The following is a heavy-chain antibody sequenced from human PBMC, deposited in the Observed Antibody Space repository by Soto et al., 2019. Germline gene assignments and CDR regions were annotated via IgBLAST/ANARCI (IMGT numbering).Heavy chain of an antibody. Sequence: QVQLQESGPGLVKPSETLSLTCTVSGAPITTTKWWAWVRLPPGKGLEWIGELSRGDERSSNPSLEGRFIMSLDKSNNHFSLKLTSVTAADTVIYYCATQTISYTWGVWGRGTAVTVSS. CDR2: LSRGDER. CDR3: ATQTISYTWGV. J-gene: IGHJ6*02. CDR1: GAPITTTKW. V-gene: IGHV4-4*02. D-gene: IGHD3-16*01.